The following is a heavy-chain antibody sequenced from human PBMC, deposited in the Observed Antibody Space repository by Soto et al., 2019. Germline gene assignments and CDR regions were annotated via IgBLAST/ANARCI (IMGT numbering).Heavy chain of an antibody. Sequence: QVQLVESGGGVVQPGRSLRLSCAASGFTFSSYGMHWFRQAPGKGLEWVAVISYAGSNKYYADSVKVRFTISRDNSMNTLYLQMNTLRAEDTAVYYCAKGSTAMTYFDYWGQGALVTVSS. CDR1: GFTFSSYG. CDR2: ISYAGSNK. CDR3: AKGSTAMTYFDY. V-gene: IGHV3-30*18. D-gene: IGHD5-18*01. J-gene: IGHJ4*02.